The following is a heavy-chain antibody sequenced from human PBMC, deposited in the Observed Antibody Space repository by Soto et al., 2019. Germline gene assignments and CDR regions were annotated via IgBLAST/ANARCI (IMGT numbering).Heavy chain of an antibody. Sequence: SGPTLVNPTQTLTLTCTFSGFSLSTSGMCVSWIRQPPEKALEWLARIDWDDDKYYSTSLKTRLTISKDTSKNQVVLTMTNMDPVDTATYYCARTSRDSSGYYAYDAFDIWGQGTMVTVSS. CDR1: GFSLSTSGMC. D-gene: IGHD3-22*01. CDR2: IDWDDDK. J-gene: IGHJ3*02. V-gene: IGHV2-70*11. CDR3: ARTSRDSSGYYAYDAFDI.